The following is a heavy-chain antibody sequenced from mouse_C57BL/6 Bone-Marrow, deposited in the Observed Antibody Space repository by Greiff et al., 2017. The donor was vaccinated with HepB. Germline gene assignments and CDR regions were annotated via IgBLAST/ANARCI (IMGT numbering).Heavy chain of an antibody. CDR2: IWGDGST. J-gene: IGHJ2*01. CDR3: AKEGNPLFLLDY. Sequence: QVQLQQSGPGLVAPSQSLSITCTVSGFSFTSYGVSWVRQPPGTGLEWLGVIWGDGSTNYHSALISRLSISKDNSKSQVFLKLKRLQTDDTATYYCAKEGNPLFLLDYWGQGTTLTVSS. V-gene: IGHV2-3*01. CDR1: GFSFTSYG.